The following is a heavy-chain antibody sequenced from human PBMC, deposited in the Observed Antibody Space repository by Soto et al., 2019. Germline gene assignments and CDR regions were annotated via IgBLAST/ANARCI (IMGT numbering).Heavy chain of an antibody. V-gene: IGHV4-34*01. Sequence: KPSETLSLTCAVYGGSFSGYFWSWIRQPPGKGLEWIGEIHHSGSTNCNPSLKSRVTISVDTSKNQFSLKLSSVTAADTAVYYCARGYYYDSSGYSLLWNYWGQGTLVTVSS. J-gene: IGHJ4*02. CDR3: ARGYYYDSSGYSLLWNY. D-gene: IGHD3-22*01. CDR2: IHHSGST. CDR1: GGSFSGYF.